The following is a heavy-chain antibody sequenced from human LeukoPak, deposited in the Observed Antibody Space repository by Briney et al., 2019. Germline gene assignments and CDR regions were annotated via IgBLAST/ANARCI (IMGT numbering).Heavy chain of an antibody. J-gene: IGHJ6*02. CDR1: GFTFSSYS. Sequence: GSLRLSCAASGFTFSSYSMNWVRQAPGKGLEWVSSISSSSSYIYYADSVKGRFTISRDNAKNSLYLQMNSLRAEDTAVYYCARDPIAAAGELYYYGMDVWGQGTTVTVSS. D-gene: IGHD6-13*01. CDR2: ISSSSSYI. V-gene: IGHV3-21*04. CDR3: ARDPIAAAGELYYYGMDV.